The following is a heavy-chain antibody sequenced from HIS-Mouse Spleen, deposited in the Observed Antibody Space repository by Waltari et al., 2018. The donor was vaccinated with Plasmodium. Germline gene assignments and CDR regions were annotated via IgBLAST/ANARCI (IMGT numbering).Heavy chain of an antibody. CDR3: ASRFPLSSWYAFDI. Sequence: EVQLVESGGGLVQPGGSLRLSCAASGFTFSSYWMSWVRQAPGKGLEWVANIKQDGSEKYYVDSVKGRFTISRDNAKNSLYLQMNSLRAEDTAVYYCASRFPLSSWYAFDIWGQGTMVTVSS. CDR1: GFTFSSYW. V-gene: IGHV3-7*01. CDR2: IKQDGSEK. D-gene: IGHD6-13*01. J-gene: IGHJ3*02.